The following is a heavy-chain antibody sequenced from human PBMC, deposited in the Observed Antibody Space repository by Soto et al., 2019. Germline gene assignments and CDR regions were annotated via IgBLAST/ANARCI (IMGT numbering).Heavy chain of an antibody. D-gene: IGHD1-1*01. Sequence: ASVKVSCKVSGYTLTELSMHWVRQAPGKGLEWMGGFDPEDGETIYAQKIQGRVTMTTDTSTSTAYMELRSLRSDDTAVYYCARELDWNYGYYYMDVWGKGTTVTVSS. CDR2: FDPEDGET. V-gene: IGHV1-24*01. CDR3: ARELDWNYGYYYMDV. CDR1: GYTLTELS. J-gene: IGHJ6*03.